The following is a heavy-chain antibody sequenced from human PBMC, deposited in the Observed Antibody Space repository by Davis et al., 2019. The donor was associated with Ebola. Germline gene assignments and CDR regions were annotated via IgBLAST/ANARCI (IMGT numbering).Heavy chain of an antibody. CDR1: GFTFSSYG. CDR2: IWYDGSNK. V-gene: IGHV3-33*06. D-gene: IGHD6-19*01. CDR3: AKEEYSSGGGSDY. Sequence: GESLKISCAASGFTFSSYGMHWVRQAPGKGLEWVAVIWYDGSNKYYADSVKGRFTISRDNSKNTLYLQMNSLRVEDTAVYYCAKEEYSSGGGSDYWGQGTLVTVSS. J-gene: IGHJ4*02.